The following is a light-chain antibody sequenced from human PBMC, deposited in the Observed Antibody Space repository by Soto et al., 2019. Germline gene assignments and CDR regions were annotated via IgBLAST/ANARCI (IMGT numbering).Light chain of an antibody. CDR2: GAS. J-gene: IGKJ1*01. V-gene: IGKV3-15*01. CDR1: QSIRSN. Sequence: ELLMTQSPDTLSVSPGEVATLSCRFSQSIRSNLAWYQQRPGQAPRLLMYGASTRADGIPARFTGSGSGTEFTLTISSLQSEDFAVYYCQQYHIWPPWTSGQGTKVDI. CDR3: QQYHIWPPWT.